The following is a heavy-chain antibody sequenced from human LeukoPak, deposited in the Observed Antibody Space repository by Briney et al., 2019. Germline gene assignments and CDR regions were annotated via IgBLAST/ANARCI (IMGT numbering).Heavy chain of an antibody. CDR1: GFTFSGYG. J-gene: IGHJ4*02. Sequence: PGGSLRLSCAASGFTFSGYGMHWVRQAPGKGLEWVAVISYDGSNKYYADSVKGRFTISRDNSKNTLYLQMNSLRAEDTAVYYCAKNQPLSPLHPFIDYWGQGTLVTVSS. D-gene: IGHD3-16*02. CDR2: ISYDGSNK. V-gene: IGHV3-30*18. CDR3: AKNQPLSPLHPFIDY.